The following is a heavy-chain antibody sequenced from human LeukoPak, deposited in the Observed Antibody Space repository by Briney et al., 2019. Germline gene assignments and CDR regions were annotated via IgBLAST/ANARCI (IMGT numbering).Heavy chain of an antibody. CDR1: GGSISNDDKY. CDR3: ARGRFYDSSGFADY. J-gene: IGHJ4*02. D-gene: IGHD3-22*01. Sequence: SETLSLTCNVSGGSISNDDKYWSWIRHLPGKGLEWIGYIYYSGNTYYKPSLKSRVTLSVDPSENQFSLKLSSVTAADTAVYYCARGRFYDSSGFADYWGQGTLVTVSS. CDR2: IYYSGNT. V-gene: IGHV4-31*02.